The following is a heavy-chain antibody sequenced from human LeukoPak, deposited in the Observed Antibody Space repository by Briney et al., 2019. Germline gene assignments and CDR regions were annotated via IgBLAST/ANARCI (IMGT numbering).Heavy chain of an antibody. Sequence: GGSLRLSCAVSGFSVRDNYLNWVRQTPGGGLECVSVLYSGGAAYYADSVKGRFTISRDNSENTLYLQMNSLRAEDTAVYYCVKDPPRDTPMVWKYWGQGTLVTVSS. J-gene: IGHJ4*02. D-gene: IGHD5-18*01. V-gene: IGHV3-53*05. CDR2: LYSGGAA. CDR3: VKDPPRDTPMVWKY. CDR1: GFSVRDNY.